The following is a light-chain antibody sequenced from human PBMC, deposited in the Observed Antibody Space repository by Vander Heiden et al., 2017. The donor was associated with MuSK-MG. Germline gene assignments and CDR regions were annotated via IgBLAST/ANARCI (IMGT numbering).Light chain of an antibody. Sequence: AIRMTQSPSSFSASTGDRVTITCRASQGISSYLAWYQQKPGKAPKLLIYAASTLQSGVPSRFSGSGSGTDFTLTISCLKSEDYATYYCQQYDRYAGTFGQGTKVEIK. J-gene: IGKJ1*01. V-gene: IGKV1-8*01. CDR3: QQYDRYAGT. CDR1: QGISSY. CDR2: AAS.